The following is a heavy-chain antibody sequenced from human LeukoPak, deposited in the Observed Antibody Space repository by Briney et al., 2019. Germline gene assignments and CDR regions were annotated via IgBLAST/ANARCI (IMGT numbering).Heavy chain of an antibody. Sequence: SETLSLTCTVSGGSISSYYWSWIRQPPGKGLEWIGYIYYSGSTNYNPSLKSRVTISVDTSKNQFPLKLSSVTAADTAVYYCARGARDSSSWGGDYYYYYGMDVWGQGTTVTVSS. CDR2: IYYSGST. J-gene: IGHJ6*02. D-gene: IGHD6-13*01. CDR1: GGSISSYY. V-gene: IGHV4-59*01. CDR3: ARGARDSSSWGGDYYYYYGMDV.